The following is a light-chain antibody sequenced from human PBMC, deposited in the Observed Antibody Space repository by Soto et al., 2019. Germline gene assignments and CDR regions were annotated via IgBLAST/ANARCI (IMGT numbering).Light chain of an antibody. CDR3: QQYGSSPLA. V-gene: IGKV3-20*01. CDR1: QIVSSSY. Sequence: EIVLTQSPGTLSLSPGERATLSCRASQIVSSSYLAWYQQKPGQAPRLLINGASSRATGIPDRFSGSGSGTDFTLTISRLEPEDCAVYYFQQYGSSPLAFGGGTKVDI. J-gene: IGKJ4*01. CDR2: GAS.